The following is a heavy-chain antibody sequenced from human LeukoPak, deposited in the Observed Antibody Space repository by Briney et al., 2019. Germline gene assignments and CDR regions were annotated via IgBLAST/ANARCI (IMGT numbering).Heavy chain of an antibody. Sequence: PSETLSLTCTVSGGSISSGGYYWSCIRQHPGQGLEWIGYIYYSGSTYHNPSLKSRVTISVDTSKNQFSLKLSSVTAADTAVYYCARANTIFGVVIRPFDYWGQGTLVTVSS. V-gene: IGHV4-31*03. J-gene: IGHJ4*02. D-gene: IGHD3-3*01. CDR2: IYYSGST. CDR3: ARANTIFGVVIRPFDY. CDR1: GGSISSGGYY.